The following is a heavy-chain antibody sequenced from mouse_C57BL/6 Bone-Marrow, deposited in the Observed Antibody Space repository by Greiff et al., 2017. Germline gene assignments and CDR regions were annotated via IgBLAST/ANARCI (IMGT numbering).Heavy chain of an antibody. V-gene: IGHV2-5*01. D-gene: IGHD2-4*01. Sequence: QVQLQQSGPGLVQPSQSLSITCTVSGFSLTSYGVHWVRQSPGKGLEWLGVIWRGGSTDYNAAFMSRLSITKDNSKSQVFFKMNSLQADDTAIYYCAKNGDYDRLCYWYFDVWGTGTTVTVSS. CDR3: AKNGDYDRLCYWYFDV. CDR1: GFSLTSYG. CDR2: IWRGGST. J-gene: IGHJ1*03.